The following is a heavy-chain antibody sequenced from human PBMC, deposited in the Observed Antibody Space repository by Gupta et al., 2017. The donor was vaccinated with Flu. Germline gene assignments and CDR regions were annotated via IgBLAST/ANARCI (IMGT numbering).Heavy chain of an antibody. Sequence: QAQLVQSGAEVKKPAASVTASCMAAGYTVTSYYMHWVRQPPGQGLEWMGIINPCGGSTSYAQKFQGRVTMTRDTSTSTVYMELSSLRAEDTAVYYCASPRDGYNTRTLDYWGQGTLVTVSS. CDR3: ASPRDGYNTRTLDY. D-gene: IGHD5-24*01. CDR1: GYTVTSYY. V-gene: IGHV1-46*03. CDR2: INPCGGST. J-gene: IGHJ4*02.